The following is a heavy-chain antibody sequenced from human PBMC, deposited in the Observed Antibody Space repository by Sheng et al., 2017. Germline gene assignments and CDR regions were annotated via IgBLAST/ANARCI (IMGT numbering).Heavy chain of an antibody. Sequence: QVQLVQSGAEVKKPGSSVKVSCKASGGTFSSYAISWVRQAPGQGLEWMGGIIPILGIANYAQKFQGRVTITADKSTSTAYMELSSLRSEDTAVYYCASPSKQDIVVVPAAIRFDYWGQGTLVTVSS. CDR1: GGTFSSYA. CDR3: ASPSKQDIVVVPAAIRFDY. CDR2: IIPILGIA. V-gene: IGHV1-69*04. J-gene: IGHJ4*02. D-gene: IGHD2-2*02.